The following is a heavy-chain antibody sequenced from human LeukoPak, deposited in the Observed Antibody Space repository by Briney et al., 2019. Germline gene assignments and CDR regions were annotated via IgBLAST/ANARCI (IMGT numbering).Heavy chain of an antibody. D-gene: IGHD2-21*02. J-gene: IGHJ4*02. CDR2: INPNSGGT. CDR3: ARDLLAYCGGDCYSDY. Sequence: ASARVSCKASGYTFTGYYMHWVRQAPGQGLEWMGWINPNSGGTNYAQKFQGRVTMTRDTSISTAYMELSRLRSDDTAVYYCARDLLAYCGGDCYSDYWGQGTLVTVSS. V-gene: IGHV1-2*02. CDR1: GYTFTGYY.